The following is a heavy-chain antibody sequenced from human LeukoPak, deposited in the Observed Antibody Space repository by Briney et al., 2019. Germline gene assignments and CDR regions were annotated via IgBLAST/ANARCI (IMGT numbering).Heavy chain of an antibody. J-gene: IGHJ4*02. Sequence: PSETLSLTCTVSGGSISSYYWIWIRQPAGKGLQGIGRIYTSGNTNYNPSLKSRVTMSVDTSKNQFSLKLSSVTAADTAVYYCARDWQWRGGYYFAYWGQGTLFTVFS. V-gene: IGHV4-4*07. D-gene: IGHD6-19*01. CDR2: IYTSGNT. CDR3: ARDWQWRGGYYFAY. CDR1: GGSISSYY.